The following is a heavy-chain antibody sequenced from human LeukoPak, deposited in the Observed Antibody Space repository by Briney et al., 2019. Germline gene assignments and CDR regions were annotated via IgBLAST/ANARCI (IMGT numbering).Heavy chain of an antibody. D-gene: IGHD6-19*01. V-gene: IGHV1-18*01. CDR1: GYTFTSYG. CDR3: ARADIRAIASSGWYGFDY. Sequence: ASVKVSCKASGYTFTSYGISWVRQAPGQGLEWMGWISAYNGNTNYAQKLQGRVTVTTDTSTSTAFMELRSLRSDDTAVYYCARADIRAIASSGWYGFDYWGQGTLVTVSS. CDR2: ISAYNGNT. J-gene: IGHJ4*02.